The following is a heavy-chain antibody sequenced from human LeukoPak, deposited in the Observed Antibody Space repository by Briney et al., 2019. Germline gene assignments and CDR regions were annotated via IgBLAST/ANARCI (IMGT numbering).Heavy chain of an antibody. V-gene: IGHV4-39*07. CDR1: GGSISSGSYY. CDR3: ARRLRDDYGDYVYAFDI. D-gene: IGHD4-17*01. J-gene: IGHJ3*02. CDR2: IYHSGST. Sequence: PSQTLSLTCTVSGGSISSGSYYWGWLRQPPGKGLEWIGSIYHSGSTYYNPSLKSRVTISVDTSKNQFSLRLSSVTAADTAVYYCARRLRDDYGDYVYAFDIWGQGTMVTVSS.